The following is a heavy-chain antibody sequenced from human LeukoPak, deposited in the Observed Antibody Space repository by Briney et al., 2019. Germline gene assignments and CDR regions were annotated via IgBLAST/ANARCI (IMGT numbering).Heavy chain of an antibody. V-gene: IGHV3-30*18. CDR2: ISYDGSNK. CDR1: GFTFSSYG. D-gene: IGHD3-22*01. CDR3: AKDLYYYDSSGTVDY. J-gene: IGHJ4*02. Sequence: GGSLRLSCAASGFTFSSYGMHWVRQAPGKGLEWVAVISYDGSNKYYADSGKGRFTISRDNSKNTLYLQMNSLRAEDTAVYYCAKDLYYYDSSGTVDYWGQGTLVTVSS.